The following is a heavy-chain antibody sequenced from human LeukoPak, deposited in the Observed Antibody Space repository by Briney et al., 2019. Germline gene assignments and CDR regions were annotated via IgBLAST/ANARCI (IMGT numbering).Heavy chain of an antibody. Sequence: GGSLRLSCAASGFTFSSYWMSWVRQAPGEGLEWVSAISISGSKTYYADSVKGRFTISRDNSKNTLYLQMNSLRAEDTAVYYCANEIRPNDYWGQGTQVTVSS. CDR3: ANEIRPNDY. CDR1: GFTFSSYW. J-gene: IGHJ4*02. D-gene: IGHD4-17*01. CDR2: ISISGSKT. V-gene: IGHV3-23*01.